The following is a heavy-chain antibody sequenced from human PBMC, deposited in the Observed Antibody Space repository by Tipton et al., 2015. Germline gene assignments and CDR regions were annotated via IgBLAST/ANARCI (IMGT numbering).Heavy chain of an antibody. CDR3: ARDLEHGMDV. J-gene: IGHJ6*02. CDR2: ISYSGST. D-gene: IGHD5-24*01. CDR1: GDSIHKYY. V-gene: IGHV4-59*01. Sequence: GLVKPSENLSLTCTVSGDSIHKYYLTWIRQPPGKGLEWIGYISYSGSTHYNPSFKSRVAISVDTSKNQFSLTLNSVTAADTAVYYCARDLEHGMDVWGQGTTVTVSS.